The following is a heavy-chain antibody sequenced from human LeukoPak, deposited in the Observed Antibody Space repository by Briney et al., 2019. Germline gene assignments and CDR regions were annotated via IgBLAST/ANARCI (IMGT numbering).Heavy chain of an antibody. CDR1: GDSVSSNSAA. D-gene: IGHD1-1*01. CDR2: TYYRSEWFH. Sequence: SQTLSLTCVISGDSVSSNSAARNWIRQSPSRGLEWLGRTYYRSEWFHDYAVSVKSRMIINPDTSKNQFSLQLNSVTPEDTAIYYCVGGGTSVAGMDVWGQGTTVTVSS. V-gene: IGHV6-1*01. J-gene: IGHJ6*02. CDR3: VGGGTSVAGMDV.